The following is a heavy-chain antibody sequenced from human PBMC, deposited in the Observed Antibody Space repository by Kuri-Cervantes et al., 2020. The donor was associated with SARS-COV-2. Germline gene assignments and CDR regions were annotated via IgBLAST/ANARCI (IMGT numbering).Heavy chain of an antibody. CDR3: ARETSGYEYYFDY. J-gene: IGHJ4*02. V-gene: IGHV3-7*01. Sequence: GESLKISCAASGFTFSSYWMSWVRQAPGKGLEWVANIRQDGSEKYYVDSVKGRFTISRDNAKNSLYLQMTSLRAEDTAVYYCARETSGYEYYFDYWGQGTLVTVSS. CDR2: IRQDGSEK. D-gene: IGHD5-12*01. CDR1: GFTFSSYW.